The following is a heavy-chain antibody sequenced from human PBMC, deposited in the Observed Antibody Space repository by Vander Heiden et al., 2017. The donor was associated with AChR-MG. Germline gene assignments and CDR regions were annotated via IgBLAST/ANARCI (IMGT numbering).Heavy chain of an antibody. CDR3: ARGTGGLDY. Sequence: QVQLVESGGGVVQPGRSLRLSCAASGFTFSSYAMHWVRQAPGKGLEWVAVISYDGSKKDYADSVKGRFTISRDNSKNTLYLRMNSLRAEDTAVYYCARGTGGLDYWGQGTLVTVSS. D-gene: IGHD3-16*01. J-gene: IGHJ4*02. CDR1: GFTFSSYA. CDR2: ISYDGSKK. V-gene: IGHV3-30-3*01.